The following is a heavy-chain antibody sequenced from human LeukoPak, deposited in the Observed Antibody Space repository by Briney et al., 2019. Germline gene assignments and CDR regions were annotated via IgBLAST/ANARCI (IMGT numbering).Heavy chain of an antibody. CDR1: GGSFSGYY. CDR3: ARSSRGYYHDSSVPGDFDY. J-gene: IGHJ4*02. V-gene: IGHV4-59*01. D-gene: IGHD3-22*01. CDR2: IYYSGST. Sequence: SETLSLTCAVYGGSFSGYYWSWIRQPPGKGLEWIGYIYYSGSTNYNPSLKSRVTISVDTSKNQFSLKLSSVTAADTAVYYCARSSRGYYHDSSVPGDFDYWGQGTLVTVSS.